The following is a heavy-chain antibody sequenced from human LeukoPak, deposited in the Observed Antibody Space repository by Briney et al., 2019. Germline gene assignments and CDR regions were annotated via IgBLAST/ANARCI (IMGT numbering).Heavy chain of an antibody. CDR3: ARDPFSELPDY. J-gene: IGHJ4*02. Sequence: ASVKVSCKASGGTFSSYAISWVRQAPGQRLEWMGWINAGNGNTKYSQKFQGRVTITRDTSASTAYMELSSLRSEDTAVYYCARDPFSELPDYWGQGTLVTVSS. D-gene: IGHD1-26*01. CDR2: INAGNGNT. V-gene: IGHV1-3*01. CDR1: GGTFSSYA.